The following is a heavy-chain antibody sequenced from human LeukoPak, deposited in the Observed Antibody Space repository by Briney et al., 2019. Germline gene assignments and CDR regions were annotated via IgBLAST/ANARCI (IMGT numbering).Heavy chain of an antibody. D-gene: IGHD6-19*01. CDR2: INHSGST. CDR1: GGSFSGYY. V-gene: IGHV4-34*01. CDR3: AXGGHXSGWYYYYYMDV. Sequence: SXTLSXXCAVYGGSFSGYYWSWIRQPPGKGLEWIGEINHSGSTNYNPSLTSRVTISVDTSKNQFSLKLSSVPAADTAVYYCAXGGHXSGWYYYYYMDVWGKGTTVTVSS. J-gene: IGHJ6*03.